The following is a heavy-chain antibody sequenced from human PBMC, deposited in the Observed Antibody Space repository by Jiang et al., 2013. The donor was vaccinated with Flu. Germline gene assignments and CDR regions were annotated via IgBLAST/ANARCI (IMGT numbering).Heavy chain of an antibody. V-gene: IGHV1-2*02. J-gene: IGHJ4*02. Sequence: KFQGRVTMTRDTSISTAYMELSRLKSDDTAVYYCARDRGFGSDFDYWGQGTLVTVSS. CDR3: ARDRGFGSDFDY. D-gene: IGHD3-10*01.